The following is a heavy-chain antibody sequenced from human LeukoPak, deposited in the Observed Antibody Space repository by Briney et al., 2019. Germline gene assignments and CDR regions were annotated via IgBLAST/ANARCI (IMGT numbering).Heavy chain of an antibody. J-gene: IGHJ5*02. V-gene: IGHV1-46*01. CDR1: GYTFTSYY. D-gene: IGHD3-22*01. CDR2: INPSGGST. CDR3: ARDSRDSGYYPNWFDP. Sequence: ASVKVSCKASGYTFTSYYMHWVRQAPGQGLEWMGIINPSGGSTSYAQKSQGRVTMTRDTSTSTVYMELSSLRSEDTAVYYCARDSRDSGYYPNWFDPWGQGTLVTVSS.